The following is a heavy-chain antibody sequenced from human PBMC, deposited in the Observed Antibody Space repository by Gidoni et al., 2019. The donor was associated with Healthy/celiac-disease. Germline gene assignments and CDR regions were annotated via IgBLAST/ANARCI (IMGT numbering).Heavy chain of an antibody. V-gene: IGHV3-21*01. Sequence: EVQLVESGGGLVKPGGSLSLSCAASGFTFSSYSMNWVRQAPGKGLEWVSSISSSSSYIYYADSVKGRFTISRDNAKNSLYLQMNSLRAEDTAVYYCARDSATRGYFDLWGRGTLVTVSS. CDR1: GFTFSSYS. CDR3: ARDSATRGYFDL. J-gene: IGHJ2*01. CDR2: ISSSSSYI.